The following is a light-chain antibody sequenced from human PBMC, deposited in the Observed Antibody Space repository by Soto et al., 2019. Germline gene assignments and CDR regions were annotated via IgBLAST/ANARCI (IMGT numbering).Light chain of an antibody. J-gene: IGKJ1*01. CDR3: QQYGSSGT. CDR2: GAS. V-gene: IGKV3-20*01. Sequence: EIVLTQSPGTLSLSPGKRVTLSCRASQSVSNNYLAWYQLKPVQAPRPLIYGASNRASGIPDRFSGSGSGSDFSLTISRLEPEDFAVYYCQQYGSSGTFGQGTKVDIK. CDR1: QSVSNNY.